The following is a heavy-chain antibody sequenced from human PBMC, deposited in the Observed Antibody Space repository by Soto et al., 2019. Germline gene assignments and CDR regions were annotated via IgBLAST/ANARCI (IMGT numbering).Heavy chain of an antibody. CDR3: AKDQSKSPYQLKANYFDY. J-gene: IGHJ4*02. V-gene: IGHV3-23*01. Sequence: PGGSLRLSCAASGFTFSSYAMSWVRQAPGKGLEWVSAISGSGGSTYYADSVKGRFTISRDNSKNTLYLQMNSLRAEDTAVYYCAKDQSKSPYQLKANYFDYWGQGTLVTVSS. CDR2: ISGSGGST. CDR1: GFTFSSYA. D-gene: IGHD2-2*01.